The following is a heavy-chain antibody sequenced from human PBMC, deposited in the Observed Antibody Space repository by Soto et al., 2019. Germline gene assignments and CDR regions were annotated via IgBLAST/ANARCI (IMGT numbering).Heavy chain of an antibody. Sequence: GESLKISCKGSGYSFTSYWTSWVRQMPGKGLEWMGRIDPSDSYTNYSPSFQGHVTLSADKSNSTAYLQWSSLKASDTAMYYCATDSGGGGYSPLDVWGQGPLVTVSS. CDR1: GYSFTSYW. CDR3: ATDSGGGGYSPLDV. CDR2: IDPSDSYT. V-gene: IGHV5-10-1*01. D-gene: IGHD3-16*01. J-gene: IGHJ4*02.